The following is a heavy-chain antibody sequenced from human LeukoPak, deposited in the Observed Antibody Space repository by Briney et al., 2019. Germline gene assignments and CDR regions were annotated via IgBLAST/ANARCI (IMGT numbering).Heavy chain of an antibody. V-gene: IGHV4-34*01. J-gene: IGHJ6*02. D-gene: IGHD3-10*01. Sequence: SETLSLTCAVYGGSFSGYYWSWIRQPPGKGLEWIGEINHSGSTNYNPSLKSRVTISVDTSKNQFSLKLSSVTAADAAVYYCARGAVRSYGSGSYRPMDVWGQGTTVTVSS. CDR3: ARGAVRSYGSGSYRPMDV. CDR1: GGSFSGYY. CDR2: INHSGST.